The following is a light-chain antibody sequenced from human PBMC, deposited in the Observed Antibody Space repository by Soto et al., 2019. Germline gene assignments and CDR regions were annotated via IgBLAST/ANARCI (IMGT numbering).Light chain of an antibody. CDR3: QQFYTWPQT. Sequence: ETVLTQSPATLSVSPGERATLSCRASQSVDNNLAWYQQKPGQAPRLLIYGASTRATGIPARFSGSGSGTDFTLTISSXQSEDFAVYFCQQFYTWPQTFGHGTKVDIK. CDR1: QSVDNN. CDR2: GAS. V-gene: IGKV3-15*01. J-gene: IGKJ1*01.